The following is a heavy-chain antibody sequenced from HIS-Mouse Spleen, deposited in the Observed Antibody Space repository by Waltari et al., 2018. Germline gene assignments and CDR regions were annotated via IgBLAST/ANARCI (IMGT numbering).Heavy chain of an antibody. J-gene: IGHJ4*02. V-gene: IGHV4-39*07. Sequence: QLQLQESGPGLVKPSETLSLTCTVSGGSISSSSYYWGWILQPPGKGLEWIGSIYYSGGTYYNPALKSRVTISVDTSKNQFSLKLSSVTAADTAVYYCAREVYDSSGDFDYWGQGTLVTVSS. D-gene: IGHD3-22*01. CDR2: IYYSGGT. CDR3: AREVYDSSGDFDY. CDR1: GGSISSSSYY.